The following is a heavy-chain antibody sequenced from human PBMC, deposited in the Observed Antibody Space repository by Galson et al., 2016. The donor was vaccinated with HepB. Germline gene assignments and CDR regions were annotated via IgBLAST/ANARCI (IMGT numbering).Heavy chain of an antibody. D-gene: IGHD6-13*01. CDR3: ARARIAALGTGAFDM. Sequence: SLRLSCAASGFTFGNYVMSWVRQAPGKGLEWVSSIKNSNSDVYYEDSVKGRFTISRGNAENSLYLQMDSLTAEDTAMYYCARARIAALGTGAFDMWGQGTMVTVSS. V-gene: IGHV3-21*01. CDR2: IKNSNSDV. J-gene: IGHJ3*02. CDR1: GFTFGNYV.